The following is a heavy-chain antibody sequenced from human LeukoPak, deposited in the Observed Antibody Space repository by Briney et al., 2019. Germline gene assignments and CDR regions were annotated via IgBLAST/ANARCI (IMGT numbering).Heavy chain of an antibody. CDR2: IYYSGST. V-gene: IGHV4-59*03. CDR3: AISFLGDWYFDL. D-gene: IGHD1-26*01. Sequence: SETLSLTCTLSGRSFSSYYWSWIRQPPGMGLEWIGCIYYSGSTNYNPSLKSRVTISVDTSKDQFSLRLTSVTAADMAVYYCAISFLGDWYFDLWGRGTLVTVSS. CDR1: GRSFSSYY. J-gene: IGHJ2*01.